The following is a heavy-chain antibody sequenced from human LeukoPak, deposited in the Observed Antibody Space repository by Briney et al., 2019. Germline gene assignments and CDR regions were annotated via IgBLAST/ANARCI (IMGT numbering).Heavy chain of an antibody. Sequence: GGSLRPSYAASGFTFSSYSMNWVRQAPGKGLEWVSYISSSSTIYYADSVKGRFTISRDNAKNSLYLQMNSLRAEDTAVYYCARVAVTVTPIVVVIYLVDYWGQGTLVTVSS. CDR2: ISSSSTI. CDR1: GFTFSSYS. CDR3: ARVAVTVTPIVVVIYLVDY. V-gene: IGHV3-48*01. D-gene: IGHD3-22*01. J-gene: IGHJ4*02.